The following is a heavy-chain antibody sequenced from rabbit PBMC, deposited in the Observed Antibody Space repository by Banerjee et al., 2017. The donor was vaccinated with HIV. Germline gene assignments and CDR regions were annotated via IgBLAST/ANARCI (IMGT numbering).Heavy chain of an antibody. J-gene: IGHJ6*01. D-gene: IGHD6-1*01. CDR2: ISTNSGST. Sequence: QEQLEESGGDLVKPEGSLTLTCTASGFSFSSSYWICWVRQAPGKGLELIACISTNSGSTYYASWAKGRFTISKTSSTTVTLQMTSLTAADTATYFCARSVAGYVSAFSLWGPGTLVTVS. CDR3: ARSVAGYVSAFSL. CDR1: GFSFSSSYW. V-gene: IGHV1S45*01.